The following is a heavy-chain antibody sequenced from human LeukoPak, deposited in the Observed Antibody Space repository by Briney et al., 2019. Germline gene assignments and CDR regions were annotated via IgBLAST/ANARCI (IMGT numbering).Heavy chain of an antibody. CDR3: ARGRRGSGSYYNLGIDY. Sequence: SETLSLTCAVYGGSFSDYYWSWIRQPPGKGLEWIGEINHSGSTNYNPSLKSRVTISVDTSKNQFSLKLSSVTAADKAVYYCARGRRGSGSYYNLGIDYWGQGTLVTVSS. CDR2: INHSGST. J-gene: IGHJ4*02. V-gene: IGHV4-34*01. D-gene: IGHD3-10*01. CDR1: GGSFSDYY.